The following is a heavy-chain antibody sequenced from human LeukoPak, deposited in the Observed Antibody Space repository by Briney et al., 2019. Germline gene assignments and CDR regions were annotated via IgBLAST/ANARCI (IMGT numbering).Heavy chain of an antibody. D-gene: IGHD2-21*02. CDR2: IYTSGST. CDR3: ARDSHLPYCGGDCYPDH. J-gene: IGHJ4*02. CDR1: GGSINNYY. V-gene: IGHV4-4*07. Sequence: TSSETLSLTCTVSGGSINNYYWSWIRQPAGKGLEWIGRIYTSGSTNYNASLKSRVTMSVDTSKNQFSLKLSSVTAADTAVYYCARDSHLPYCGGDCYPDHWGQGTLVTVSS.